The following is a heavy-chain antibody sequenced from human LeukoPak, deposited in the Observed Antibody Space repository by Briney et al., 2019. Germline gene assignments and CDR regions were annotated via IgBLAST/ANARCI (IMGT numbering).Heavy chain of an antibody. CDR2: INPSGGST. V-gene: IGHV1-46*01. Sequence: RASVKVSCKASGYTFTSYYMHWVRQAPGQGLEWMEIINPSGGSTSYAQKFQGRVTMTRDTSTSTVYMELSSLRSEDTAVYYCARVGYCSSTSCYVGPGDYWGQGTLVTVSS. CDR1: GYTFTSYY. J-gene: IGHJ4*02. D-gene: IGHD2-2*01. CDR3: ARVGYCSSTSCYVGPGDY.